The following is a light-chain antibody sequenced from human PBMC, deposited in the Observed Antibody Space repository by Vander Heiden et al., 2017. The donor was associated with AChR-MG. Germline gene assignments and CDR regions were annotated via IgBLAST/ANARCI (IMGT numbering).Light chain of an antibody. CDR1: GSNIGIYT. CDR2: SNN. Sequence: QSVLTQPPSASGTPGQRVTISCSGSGSNIGIYTVNWYQHLPGTAPKLLMSSNNQRPSGVPDRFSGSKSGTSASLAISGLQSEDEADYFCAAWDDSLNAVVFGGWTKLTVL. CDR3: AAWDDSLNAVV. V-gene: IGLV1-44*01. J-gene: IGLJ3*02.